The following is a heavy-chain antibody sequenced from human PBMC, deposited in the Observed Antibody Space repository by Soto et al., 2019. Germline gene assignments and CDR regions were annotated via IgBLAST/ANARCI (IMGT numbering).Heavy chain of an antibody. CDR3: AKDPNADSGTLNWFES. J-gene: IGHJ5*01. Sequence: GGSLRLSCAASGFTFESYWMSWVRQAPGRSLEWVANINTGGGEKYHVDSVEGRFDISRDSSKNTVYLQMDSLRAEDTAVYYCAKDPNADSGTLNWFESWGRGTQVTVAS. D-gene: IGHD1-26*01. CDR2: INTGGGEK. V-gene: IGHV3-7*01. CDR1: GFTFESYW.